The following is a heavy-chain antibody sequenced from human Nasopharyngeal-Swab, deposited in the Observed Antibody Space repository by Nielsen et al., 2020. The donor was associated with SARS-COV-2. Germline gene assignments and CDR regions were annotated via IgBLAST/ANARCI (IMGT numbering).Heavy chain of an antibody. Sequence: GESLKISCAASGFTFSSYDMHWVRQATGKGLEWVSAIGTAGDTYYPGSVKGRFTISRENAKNSLYLQMNSLRAGDTAVYYCARWGGYVFSGYCYYGMDVWGQGTTVTVSS. D-gene: IGHD3-3*01. V-gene: IGHV3-13*01. J-gene: IGHJ6*02. CDR2: IGTAGDT. CDR3: ARWGGYVFSGYCYYGMDV. CDR1: GFTFSSYD.